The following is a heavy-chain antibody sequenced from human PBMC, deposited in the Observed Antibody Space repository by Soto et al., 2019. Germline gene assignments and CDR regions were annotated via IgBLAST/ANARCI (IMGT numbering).Heavy chain of an antibody. CDR2: IYPGDSDT. CDR1: GYSFTSYW. V-gene: IGHV5-51*01. CDR3: ASLTARVTPHYFHY. D-gene: IGHD4-17*01. Sequence: GESRKISCKGSGYSFTSYWIGWVRQMPGKGLEWMGIIYPGDSDTRYSPSFQGQVTISADKSISTAYLQWSSLKAWDTAMYYCASLTARVTPHYFHYRGQATLVTVSS. J-gene: IGHJ4*02.